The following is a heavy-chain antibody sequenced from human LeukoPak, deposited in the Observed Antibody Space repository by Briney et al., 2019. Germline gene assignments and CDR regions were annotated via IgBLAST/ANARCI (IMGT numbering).Heavy chain of an antibody. Sequence: GRSLRLSCAASGFTFSSYGMHWVRQAPGKGLEWVAVIWYDGSNKFYADSAKGRFTISRDNSKNTLYLQMNSLRTEDTAVYYCARDGLELRGFIYFQHWGQGTLVTVSS. D-gene: IGHD1-7*01. CDR3: ARDGLELRGFIYFQH. CDR2: IWYDGSNK. V-gene: IGHV3-33*01. CDR1: GFTFSSYG. J-gene: IGHJ1*01.